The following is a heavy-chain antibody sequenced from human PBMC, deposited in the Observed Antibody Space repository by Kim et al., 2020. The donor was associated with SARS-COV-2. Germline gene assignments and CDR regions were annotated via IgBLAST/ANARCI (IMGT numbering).Heavy chain of an antibody. CDR2: ISYDGSNK. CDR3: ARDGGDCSSTSCYALYY. CDR1: GFTFSSYA. V-gene: IGHV3-30*04. J-gene: IGHJ4*01. D-gene: IGHD2-2*01. Sequence: GGSLRLSCAASGFTFSSYAMHWVRQAPGKGLEWVAVISYDGSNKYYADSVKGRFTISRDNSKNTLYLQMNSLRAEDTAVYYCARDGGDCSSTSCYALYY.